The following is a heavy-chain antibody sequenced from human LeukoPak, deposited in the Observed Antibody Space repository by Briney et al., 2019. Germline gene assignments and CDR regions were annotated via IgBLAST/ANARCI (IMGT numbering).Heavy chain of an antibody. V-gene: IGHV3-23*01. CDR3: ARDQCSSTSCYDGNWFDP. D-gene: IGHD2-2*01. Sequence: GGSLRLSCAASGFTFSSYAMSWVRQAPGKGLEWVSAISGSGGSTYYADSVKGRFTISRDNSKNTLYLQMNSLRAEDTAVYYCARDQCSSTSCYDGNWFDPWGQGTLVTVSS. J-gene: IGHJ5*02. CDR1: GFTFSSYA. CDR2: ISGSGGST.